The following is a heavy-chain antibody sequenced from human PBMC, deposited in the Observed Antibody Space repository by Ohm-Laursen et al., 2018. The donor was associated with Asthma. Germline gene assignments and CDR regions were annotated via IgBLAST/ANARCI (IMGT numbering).Heavy chain of an antibody. CDR3: ARARNYGDYTYNWFDP. D-gene: IGHD4-17*01. V-gene: IGHV1-2*04. CDR1: GGTFSTYA. CDR2: INPNSGGT. Sequence: ASVKVSCKASGGTFSTYAFHWVRQAPGQGLEWMGWINPNSGGTNYAQKLQGWVTMTRDTSISTAYMELSRLRSDDTAVYYCARARNYGDYTYNWFDPWSQGTLVTVSS. J-gene: IGHJ5*02.